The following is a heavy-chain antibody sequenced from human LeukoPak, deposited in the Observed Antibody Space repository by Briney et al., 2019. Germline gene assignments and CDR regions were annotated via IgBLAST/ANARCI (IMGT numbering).Heavy chain of an antibody. J-gene: IGHJ4*02. CDR1: GFTFSSYD. V-gene: IGHV3-48*03. CDR2: ISTSGSTI. CDR3: AKTYYYGSGSFDY. D-gene: IGHD3-10*01. Sequence: PGGSLRLSCAASGFTFSSYDMNWLRQAPGKGLEWVSYISTSGSTIYYADSVKGRFTISRDNAKNSLYLQMNSLRAEDTAVYYCAKTYYYGSGSFDYWGQGTLVTVSS.